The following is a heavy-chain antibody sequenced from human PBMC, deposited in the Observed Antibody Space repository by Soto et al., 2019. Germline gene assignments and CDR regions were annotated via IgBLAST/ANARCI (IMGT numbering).Heavy chain of an antibody. Sequence: GGSLRLSCAASGFTFSNYAMCWVRQAPGKGLEWVSTLSGSGGSTYYADSMKGRFTISRDNSKNTLYLQMNSLRAEDTAVYYCAKDTVPVATPWFDPWGQGTLVTVSS. CDR2: LSGSGGST. V-gene: IGHV3-23*01. D-gene: IGHD2-2*01. J-gene: IGHJ5*02. CDR1: GFTFSNYA. CDR3: AKDTVPVATPWFDP.